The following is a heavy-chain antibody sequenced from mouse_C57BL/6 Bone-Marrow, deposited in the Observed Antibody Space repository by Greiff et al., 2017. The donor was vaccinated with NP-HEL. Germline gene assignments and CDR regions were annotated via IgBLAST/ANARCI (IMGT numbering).Heavy chain of an antibody. CDR1: GYTFTDYY. CDR3: ARWEYDYDY. CDR2: INPNNGGT. Sequence: EVQLQQSGPELVKPGASVKISCKASGYTFTDYYMNWVKQSHGKSLEWIGDINPNNGGTSYNQKFKGKATLTVDKSSSTAYMELRSLTSEDSAVYYCARWEYDYDYWGQGTTRTVSS. D-gene: IGHD2-4*01. J-gene: IGHJ2*01. V-gene: IGHV1-26*01.